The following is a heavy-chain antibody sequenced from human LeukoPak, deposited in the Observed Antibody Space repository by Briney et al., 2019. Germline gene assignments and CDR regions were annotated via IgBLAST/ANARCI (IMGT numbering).Heavy chain of an antibody. J-gene: IGHJ4*02. D-gene: IGHD2-8*01. V-gene: IGHV4-34*01. Sequence: SETLSLTCAVYGGSFSGYYWGWIRQPPGKGLEWIGEINHSGSTNYNPSLKSRVTISVDTSKNQSSLKLSSVTAADTAVYYCARAPYCTNGVCYQPFDYWGQGTLVTVSS. CDR1: GGSFSGYY. CDR2: INHSGST. CDR3: ARAPYCTNGVCYQPFDY.